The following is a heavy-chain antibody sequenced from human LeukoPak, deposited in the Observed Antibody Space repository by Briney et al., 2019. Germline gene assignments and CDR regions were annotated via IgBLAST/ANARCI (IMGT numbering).Heavy chain of an antibody. CDR2: IIPIFGTA. CDR1: GGTFSSYA. D-gene: IGHD3-3*01. Sequence: SVKVSCKASGGTFSSYAISWVRQAPGQGLEWMGGIIPIFGTANYAQKFQGRVTITADESTSTAYMELSSLRSEDTAVYYCALDGYYDFWSRLFDYCGQGTLVTVSS. J-gene: IGHJ4*02. CDR3: ALDGYYDFWSRLFDY. V-gene: IGHV1-69*01.